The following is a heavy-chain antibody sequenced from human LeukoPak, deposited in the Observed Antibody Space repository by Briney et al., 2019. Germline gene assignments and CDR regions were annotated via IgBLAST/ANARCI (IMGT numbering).Heavy chain of an antibody. V-gene: IGHV6-1*01. J-gene: IGHJ6*03. D-gene: IGHD3-10*01. CDR2: TYYRSKWYN. CDR1: GDSVSSNSAA. Sequence: SQTLSLTCAISGDSVSSNSAAWNWIRQSPSRGLEWLGRTYYRSKWYNDYAVSVKSRITINPDTSKNQFSLKLSSVTAADTAVYYCARGRNTMVRGAIGQTSLYYYSYYMDVWDKGTTVTVSS. CDR3: ARGRNTMVRGAIGQTSLYYYSYYMDV.